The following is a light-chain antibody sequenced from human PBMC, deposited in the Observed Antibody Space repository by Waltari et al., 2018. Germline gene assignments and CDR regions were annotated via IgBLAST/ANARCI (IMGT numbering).Light chain of an antibody. CDR2: WAC. J-gene: IGKJ4*01. CDR3: QKYYSTPRT. CDR1: QSVLYSSNSKNY. V-gene: IGKV4-1*01. Sequence: DIVMTQSPDSLAVSLGERATINCKSSQSVLYSSNSKNYVAWYQQKPGQPPKLLIDWACTRECGVPDRFSGSGSGTEFTLTISSLQAEDVAVYYCQKYYSTPRTFGGGTKVEIK.